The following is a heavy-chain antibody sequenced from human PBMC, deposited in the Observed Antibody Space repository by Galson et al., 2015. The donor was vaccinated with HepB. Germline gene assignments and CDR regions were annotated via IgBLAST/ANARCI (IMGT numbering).Heavy chain of an antibody. CDR1: GFTFSSYW. Sequence: SLRLSCAASGFTFSSYWMSWVRQAPGKGLEWVANIEQDGSEKYYVDSVKGRFTISRDNAKNSLYLQMNSLRAEDTAVYYCARESYYDSSGYYSPLWYFDLWGRGTLVTVSS. CDR2: IEQDGSEK. J-gene: IGHJ2*01. CDR3: ARESYYDSSGYYSPLWYFDL. V-gene: IGHV3-7*01. D-gene: IGHD3-22*01.